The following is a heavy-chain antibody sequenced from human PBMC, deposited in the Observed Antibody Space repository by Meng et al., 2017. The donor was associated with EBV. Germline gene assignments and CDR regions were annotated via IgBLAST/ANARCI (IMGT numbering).Heavy chain of an antibody. CDR3: AKSRSSTPGVVDY. D-gene: IGHD3-10*01. J-gene: IGHJ4*02. Sequence: QAQLHEAGPGLVKPSETLSLTCTVFVASVSGGTYHWSWIRQPPGKELEWIGYIYDGGTTIYSPSLKSRVTILVDASKNQFSLKLSSVTTADTAVYYCAKSRSSTPGVVDYWGQRTLVTVSS. V-gene: IGHV4-61*01. CDR2: IYDGGTT. CDR1: VASVSGGTYH.